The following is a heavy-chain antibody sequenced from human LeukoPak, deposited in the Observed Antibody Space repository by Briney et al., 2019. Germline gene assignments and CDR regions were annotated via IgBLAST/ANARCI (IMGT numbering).Heavy chain of an antibody. CDR3: VKEAGVAGCPFDY. Sequence: PGGSLRLSCSASGFTFTRNAMHWVRQAPGKGLEYVSAISSSGGSTYYADSVKGRFTISRDNSKNTLYLQMSSLRAEDTAVYYCVKEAGVAGCPFDYWGQGTLVTVSS. V-gene: IGHV3-64D*06. D-gene: IGHD6-19*01. CDR2: ISSSGGST. CDR1: GFTFTRNA. J-gene: IGHJ4*02.